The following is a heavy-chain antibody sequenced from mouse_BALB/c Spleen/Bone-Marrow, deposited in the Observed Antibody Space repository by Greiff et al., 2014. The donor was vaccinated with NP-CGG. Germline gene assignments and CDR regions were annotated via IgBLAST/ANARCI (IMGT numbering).Heavy chain of an antibody. J-gene: IGHJ2*01. V-gene: IGHV4-1*02. D-gene: IGHD2-1*01. Sequence: EVQLQQSGGGLVQPGGSLKLSCAASGFDFRRFWMSWVRQAPGEGLQWIGEINPNSRTINYTPSLKAKFIISRDNAKNTLYLQMSKVRSEDTALYYCARGNYYGNLDYWGQGTTLTVSS. CDR3: ARGNYYGNLDY. CDR1: GFDFRRFW. CDR2: INPNSRTI.